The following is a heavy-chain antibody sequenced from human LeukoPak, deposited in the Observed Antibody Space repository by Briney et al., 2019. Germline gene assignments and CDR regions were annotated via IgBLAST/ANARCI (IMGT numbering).Heavy chain of an antibody. J-gene: IGHJ4*02. Sequence: PGGSLRLSCAASGFAFSSYNMKWVRQAPGKGLEWVSFISTTSTYIYYADSVKGRFTVCRDNSKNLLYLQMDSLRVEDTAVYYCARAGTCSSTSCDGGIEYWGQGTLVTVSS. CDR2: ISTTSTYI. CDR3: ARAGTCSSTSCDGGIEY. CDR1: GFAFSSYN. D-gene: IGHD2-2*01. V-gene: IGHV3-21*06.